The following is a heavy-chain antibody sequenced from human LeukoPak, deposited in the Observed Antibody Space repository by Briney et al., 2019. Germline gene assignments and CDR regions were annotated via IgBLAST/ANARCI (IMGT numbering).Heavy chain of an antibody. J-gene: IGHJ4*02. CDR3: AKDLSGYSSSWYPFDY. D-gene: IGHD6-13*01. Sequence: TGGSLRLSCAASGFTFSSYGMHWVRQAPGKGLEWVAFIRYDGSNKYYADSVKGRFTISRDNSKNTLYLQMNSLRAEDTAVYYCAKDLSGYSSSWYPFDYWGQGTLVTVSS. CDR2: IRYDGSNK. CDR1: GFTFSSYG. V-gene: IGHV3-30*02.